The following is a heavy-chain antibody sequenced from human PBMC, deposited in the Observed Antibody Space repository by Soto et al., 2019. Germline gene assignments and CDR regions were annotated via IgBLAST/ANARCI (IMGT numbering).Heavy chain of an antibody. CDR2: IGTAGDT. CDR1: GFTFSSDD. CDR3: ARAQYSGDGMDV. D-gene: IGHD3-10*01. J-gene: IGHJ6*02. Sequence: GESLKISCAASGFTFSSDDMHWVRQATGKGLEWVSAIGTAGDTCYPGSVKGRFTISRENAKNSLYLQMNSLRAGDTAVYYCARAQYSGDGMDVWGQGTTVTVSS. V-gene: IGHV3-13*01.